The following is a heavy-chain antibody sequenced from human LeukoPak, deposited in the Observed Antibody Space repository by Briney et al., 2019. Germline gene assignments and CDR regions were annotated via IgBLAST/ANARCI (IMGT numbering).Heavy chain of an antibody. D-gene: IGHD3-10*01. CDR1: GFTFSDYY. V-gene: IGHV3-11*01. J-gene: IGHJ4*02. CDR2: ISSGGSTI. CDR3: ARDRVSGFGPDY. Sequence: PGGSLRLSCAASGFTFSDYYMSWIRQAPGKGLEWLSYISSGGSTIYYADSVKGRFTISRDNGKNSLYLQMNSLRAEDTAVYYCARDRVSGFGPDYWGQGTLVTASS.